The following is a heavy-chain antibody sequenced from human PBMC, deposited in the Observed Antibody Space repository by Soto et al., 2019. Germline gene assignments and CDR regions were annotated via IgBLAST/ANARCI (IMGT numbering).Heavy chain of an antibody. CDR3: ARRHFVTMVRGVIYYFDY. J-gene: IGHJ4*02. V-gene: IGHV4-39*01. Sequence: PSETLSLTCTVSGGSVSSSSYSWGWIRQSPGKGLEWIGTIYSSENTYYNPSLLSRVTISVDTSKNQFSLKLSSVTAADTAVYYCARRHFVTMVRGVIYYFDYWGQGTLVTVSS. D-gene: IGHD3-10*01. CDR2: IYSSENT. CDR1: GGSVSSSSYS.